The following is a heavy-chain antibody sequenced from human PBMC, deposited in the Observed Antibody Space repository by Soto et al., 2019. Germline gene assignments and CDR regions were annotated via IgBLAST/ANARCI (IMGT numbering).Heavy chain of an antibody. CDR1: GSTFSSDD. CDR3: AKDGGWSLAVAGLFDY. Sequence: EVHLLEYGGGLVQPGGSLRLSCVVSGSTFSSDDMSWVRQAPGRGLEWVSGISDSGGSTYYADSVKGRFTISRDNAKNTLYLQMKILRVEDTALYYCAKDGGWSLAVAGLFDYWGPGTQVTVSS. V-gene: IGHV3-23*01. CDR2: ISDSGGST. D-gene: IGHD6-19*01. J-gene: IGHJ4*02.